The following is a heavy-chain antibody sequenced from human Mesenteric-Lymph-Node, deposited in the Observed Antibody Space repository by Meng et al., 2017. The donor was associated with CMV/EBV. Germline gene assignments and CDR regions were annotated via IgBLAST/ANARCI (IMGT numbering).Heavy chain of an antibody. V-gene: IGHV3-33*06. CDR1: GFTFSSYG. D-gene: IGHD6-13*01. Sequence: GESLKISCAASGFTFSSYGMHWVRQAPGKGLEWVALIWYDASKEFYAESVKGRFTISRDNSMNTLYLQMSSLRAEDTAVYYCAKVPKPAVGSFLFRTADYYYGMDVWGQGTTVTVSS. J-gene: IGHJ6*02. CDR2: IWYDASKE. CDR3: AKVPKPAVGSFLFRTADYYYGMDV.